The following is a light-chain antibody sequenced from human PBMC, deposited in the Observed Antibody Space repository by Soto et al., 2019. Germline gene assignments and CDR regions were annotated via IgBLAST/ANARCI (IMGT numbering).Light chain of an antibody. J-gene: IGLJ1*01. CDR1: SSNIGNNY. CDR3: GTWDSSLSASYV. V-gene: IGLV1-51*01. CDR2: DNN. Sequence: QSVLTQPPSVSAAPGQKVTISFSGSSSNIGNNYVSWYQQLPGTAPKLLIYDNNKRPSGIPDRFSGSKSGTSATLGITGLQTGDEADYYCGTWDSSLSASYVFGTGTQLTVL.